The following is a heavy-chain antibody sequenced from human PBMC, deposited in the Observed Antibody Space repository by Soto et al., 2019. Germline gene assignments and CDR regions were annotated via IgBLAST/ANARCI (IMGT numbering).Heavy chain of an antibody. CDR2: IIPIFGTA. CDR1: GGTFSSYA. D-gene: IGHD6-6*01. V-gene: IGHV1-69*13. CDR3: ARGTYRSSSPPGGMDG. J-gene: IGHJ6*01. Sequence: SVKVSCKASGGTFSSYAISWVRQAPGQGLEWMGGIIPIFGTANYAQKFQGRVTITADESTSTAYMELSSLRSEDTAVYYCARGTYRSSSPPGGMDGWGQGTRVIVSS.